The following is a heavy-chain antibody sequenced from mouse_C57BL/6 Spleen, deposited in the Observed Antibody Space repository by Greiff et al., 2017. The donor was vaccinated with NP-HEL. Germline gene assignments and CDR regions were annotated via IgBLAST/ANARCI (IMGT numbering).Heavy chain of an antibody. CDR2: ISGGGGNT. V-gene: IGHV5-9*01. Sequence: EVQGVESGGGLVKPGGSLKLSCAASGFTFSSYTMSWVRQTPEKRLEWVATISGGGGNTYYPDSVKGRFTISRDNAKNTLYLQMSSLRSEDTALYYCARRGNYALYAMDYWGQGTSVTVSS. D-gene: IGHD1-1*01. J-gene: IGHJ4*01. CDR1: GFTFSSYT. CDR3: ARRGNYALYAMDY.